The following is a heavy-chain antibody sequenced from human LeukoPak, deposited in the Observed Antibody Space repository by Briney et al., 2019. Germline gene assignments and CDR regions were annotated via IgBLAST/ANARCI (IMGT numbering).Heavy chain of an antibody. CDR3: AKFRIGYCSSPSCWTSDY. Sequence: GGSLRLSCAASGFTFSSYAMTWVRQAPGKGLEGVSVISGSGGSTYYADSVKGRFTISRDNSKNTLYLQMNSLRAEDTAVYYCAKFRIGYCSSPSCWTSDYWGQGTLVTVSS. V-gene: IGHV3-23*01. CDR2: ISGSGGST. D-gene: IGHD2-2*01. CDR1: GFTFSSYA. J-gene: IGHJ4*02.